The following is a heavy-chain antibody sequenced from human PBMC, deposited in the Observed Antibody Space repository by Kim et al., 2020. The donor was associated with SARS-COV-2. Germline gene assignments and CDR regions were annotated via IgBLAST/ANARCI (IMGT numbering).Heavy chain of an antibody. CDR2: IYYSGST. J-gene: IGHJ4*02. CDR1: GGSISSYY. Sequence: SETLSHTCTVSGGSISSYYWSWIRQPPGKGLEWIGYIYYSGSTNYNPSLKSRVTISVDTSKNQFSLKLSSVTAADTAVYYCARDVRGLSDYWGQGTLVTVSS. V-gene: IGHV4-59*01. CDR3: ARDVRGLSDY.